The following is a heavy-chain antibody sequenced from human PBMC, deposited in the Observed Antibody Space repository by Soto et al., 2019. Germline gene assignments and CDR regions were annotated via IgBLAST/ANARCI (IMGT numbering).Heavy chain of an antibody. CDR2: ISYDGSNK. Sequence: GGSLRLSCAASGFTFSSYAMHWVRQAPGKGLEWVAVISYDGSNKYYADSVKGRFTISRDNSKNTLYLQMNSLRAEDTAVYYCARQIVLMVYAMRPGDYYYGMDVWGQGTTVTVSS. D-gene: IGHD2-8*01. V-gene: IGHV3-30-3*01. CDR1: GFTFSSYA. CDR3: ARQIVLMVYAMRPGDYYYGMDV. J-gene: IGHJ6*02.